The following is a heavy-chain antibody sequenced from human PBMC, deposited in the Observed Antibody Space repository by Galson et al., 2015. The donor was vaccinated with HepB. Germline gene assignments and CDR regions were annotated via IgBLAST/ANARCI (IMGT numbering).Heavy chain of an antibody. CDR3: ARGGYDSSGYYKPLDY. J-gene: IGHJ4*02. Sequence: SVKVSCKASGYTFTAYFMHWVRQAPGQGLEWMGRINPNSGVTRFAQNFQGRVTMTRDTSSSTAYMDLSSLRPDDTAVYYCARGGYDSSGYYKPLDYWGQGTLVTVSS. CDR2: INPNSGVT. CDR1: GYTFTAYF. V-gene: IGHV1-2*06. D-gene: IGHD3-22*01.